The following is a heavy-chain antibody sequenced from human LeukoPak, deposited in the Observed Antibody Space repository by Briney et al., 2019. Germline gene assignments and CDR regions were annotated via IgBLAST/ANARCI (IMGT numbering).Heavy chain of an antibody. CDR3: ARIKSDGSGWYEFDH. CDR1: GFTFSSYI. V-gene: IGHV3-48*01. CDR2: IRRSSSTI. D-gene: IGHD6-19*01. J-gene: IGHJ4*02. Sequence: PGGSLRLPCEGSGFTFSSYIMNWVRQAPGKGLEWVAHIRRSSSTIYYADSVKGRFTISRDDAKNSLYLQMNSLRAEDTAAYYCARIKSDGSGWYEFDHWGQGTLVTVSS.